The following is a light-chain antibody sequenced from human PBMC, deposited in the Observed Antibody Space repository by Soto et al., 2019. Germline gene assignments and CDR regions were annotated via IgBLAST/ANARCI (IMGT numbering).Light chain of an antibody. CDR1: XICLYSSDNKNY. V-gene: IGKV4-1*01. J-gene: IGKJ5*01. CDR3: QQYYTTPIT. CDR2: WAS. Sequence: DVVGTHCPYCLSVSVVXXAXXNXXSIXICLYSSDNKNYLAWSQQKPGQPPKLLIYWASTRESGVPARFSGSGSGTDFTLTITSLQAEDVAVYYCQQYYTTPITFGHGTRLEIK.